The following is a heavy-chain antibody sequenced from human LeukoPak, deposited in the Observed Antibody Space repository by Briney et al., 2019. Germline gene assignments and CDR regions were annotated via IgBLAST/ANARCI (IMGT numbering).Heavy chain of an antibody. CDR1: GYTFTSYG. D-gene: IGHD4-23*01. V-gene: IGHV1-18*01. CDR2: ISAYNGNT. J-gene: IGHJ6*03. CDR3: ARSXLRWSSHYYYYYYMDV. Sequence: GASVKVSCKASGYTFTSYGISWVQQAPGQGLEWMGWISAYNGNTNYAQKLQGRVTMTTDTSTSTAYMELRSLRSDDTAVYYCARSXLRWSSHYYYYYYMDVWGKGTTVTVSS.